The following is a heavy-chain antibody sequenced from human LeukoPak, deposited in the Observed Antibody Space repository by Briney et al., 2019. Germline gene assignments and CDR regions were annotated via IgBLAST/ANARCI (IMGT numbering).Heavy chain of an antibody. CDR3: ARQAVAGGPFDY. D-gene: IGHD6-19*01. V-gene: IGHV1-69*02. CDR1: GGTFSSYT. J-gene: IGHJ4*02. Sequence: GASVKVSCKASGGTFSSYTISWVRQAPGQGLEWMGRIIPILGIANYAQKFQGRVTTTADKSTSTAYMELSSLRSEDTAVYYCARQAVAGGPFDYWGQGTLVTVSS. CDR2: IIPILGIA.